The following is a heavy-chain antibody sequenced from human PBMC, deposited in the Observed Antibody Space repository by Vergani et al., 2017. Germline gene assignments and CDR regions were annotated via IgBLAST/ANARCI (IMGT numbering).Heavy chain of an antibody. CDR1: GFTFSSYA. Sequence: EVQLLESGGGLVQPGGSLRLSCAASGFTFSSYAMSWVRQAPGKGLEWVSAISGSGGSTYYADSVKGRFTISRDNSKNTLYLQMNSLRAEDTAVYYCAKGGIVEATTFYYYYYMDVWGKGTTVTVSS. CDR2: ISGSGGST. J-gene: IGHJ6*03. D-gene: IGHD1-26*01. CDR3: AKGGIVEATTFYYYYYMDV. V-gene: IGHV3-23*01.